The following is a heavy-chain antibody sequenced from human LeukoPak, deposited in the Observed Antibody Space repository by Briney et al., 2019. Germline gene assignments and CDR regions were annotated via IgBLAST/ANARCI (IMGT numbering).Heavy chain of an antibody. V-gene: IGHV3-30*02. CDR3: AKGIKRVVVAATEYYFDY. J-gene: IGHJ4*02. CDR1: GFTFSSYG. Sequence: GGSLRLSCAASGFTFSSYGMHWVRQAPGKGLEWVAFIRYDGSNKYYADSVKGRFTISRDNSKNTLYLQMNSQRAEDTAVYYCAKGIKRVVVAATEYYFDYWGQGTLVTVSS. CDR2: IRYDGSNK. D-gene: IGHD2-15*01.